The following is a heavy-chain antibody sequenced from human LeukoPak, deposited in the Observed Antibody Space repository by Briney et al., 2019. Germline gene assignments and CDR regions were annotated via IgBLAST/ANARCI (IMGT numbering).Heavy chain of an antibody. CDR1: GFTFSSYW. D-gene: IGHD3-3*01. CDR2: IKQDGSEK. J-gene: IGHJ4*02. Sequence: EGSLRLSCAASGFTFSSYWMSWVRQAPGKGLEWVANIKQDGSEKYYVDSVKGRFTISRDNAKNSLYLQMNSLRAEDTAVYYCARETTGLRFLEWSFDYWGQGTLVTVSS. CDR3: ARETTGLRFLEWSFDY. V-gene: IGHV3-7*01.